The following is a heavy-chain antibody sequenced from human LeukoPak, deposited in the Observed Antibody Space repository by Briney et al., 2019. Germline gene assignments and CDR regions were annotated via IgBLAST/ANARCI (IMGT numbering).Heavy chain of an antibody. J-gene: IGHJ4*02. D-gene: IGHD4-17*01. V-gene: IGHV3-74*01. CDR1: GFTFSTYW. Sequence: AGGSLRLSCAASGFTFSTYWMHWVRQAPGKRLVGVARIKGDGSSTIHADSVKGRFTISRDNSKNTLYLQTSSLRAEDTAVYYCARASTTVPNLLDHWGRGTLVTVSS. CDR2: IKGDGSST. CDR3: ARASTTVPNLLDH.